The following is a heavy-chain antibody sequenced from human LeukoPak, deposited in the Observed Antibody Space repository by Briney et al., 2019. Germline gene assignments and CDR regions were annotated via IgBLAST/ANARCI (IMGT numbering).Heavy chain of an antibody. CDR1: GYTFTSYD. CDR2: MNPNSGNT. CDR3: ARDGSDSSGYYYSGYYYYMDV. J-gene: IGHJ6*03. V-gene: IGHV1-8*01. Sequence: ASVKVSCKASGYTFTSYDINWVRQATGQGLEWMGWMNPNSGNTGYAQKFQGRVTMTRDTSTSTVYMELSSLRSEDTAVYYCARDGSDSSGYYYSGYYYYMDVWGKGTTVTVSS. D-gene: IGHD3-22*01.